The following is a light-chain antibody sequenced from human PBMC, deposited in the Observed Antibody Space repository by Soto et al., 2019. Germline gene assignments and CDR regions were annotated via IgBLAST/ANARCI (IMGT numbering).Light chain of an antibody. CDR1: QSVGSN. V-gene: IGKV3-15*01. CDR2: AAS. Sequence: EIVMTQSAATLSVSPGERATLSCRPSQSVGSNLAWYQQKPGQAPRLLIYAASTRDTGIPARFSGSGSGTDFTLTISSLQSEDFAVYYCQQYNVWPLTFGGGNKVEIE. J-gene: IGKJ4*01. CDR3: QQYNVWPLT.